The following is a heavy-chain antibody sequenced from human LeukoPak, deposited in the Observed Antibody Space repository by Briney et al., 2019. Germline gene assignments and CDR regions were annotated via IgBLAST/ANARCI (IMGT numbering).Heavy chain of an antibody. V-gene: IGHV3-48*03. CDR3: ARDKDYAFDY. J-gene: IGHJ4*02. D-gene: IGHD3-16*01. Sequence: GGSLRLSCAASGFTFSSFEMNWVRQAPGKGLEWISHISHTGDIKYADSVKGRFTISRDNAKNSLYLQMDSLRDEDTAVYYCARDKDYAFDYWGQGTLVTVSS. CDR1: GFTFSSFE. CDR2: ISHTGDIK.